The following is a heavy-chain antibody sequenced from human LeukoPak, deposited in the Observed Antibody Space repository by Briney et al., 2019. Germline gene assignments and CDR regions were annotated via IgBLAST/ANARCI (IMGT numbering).Heavy chain of an antibody. V-gene: IGHV3-30*18. CDR3: AKGVDYCSGGSCPADY. CDR1: GFTFSNYG. D-gene: IGHD2-15*01. Sequence: GRSLRLSCAASGFTFSNYGIHWVRQAPGKGLEWVAVISYDGNNKYYADSVKGRFTISRDNSKNTLFLQMNSLRAEDTAVYYCAKGVDYCSGGSCPADYWGPGTLVTVTS. CDR2: ISYDGNNK. J-gene: IGHJ4*02.